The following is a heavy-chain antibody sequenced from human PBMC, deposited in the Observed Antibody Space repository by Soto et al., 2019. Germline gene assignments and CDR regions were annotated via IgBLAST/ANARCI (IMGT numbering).Heavy chain of an antibody. Sequence: QVQLVESGGGVVQPGRSLRLSCAASGFTFSSYAMHWVRQAPGKGLAWVAVISYDGSNKYYADSVKGRFTISRDNSKNTLYLHMNSLRAEDTAVYYCARPRDGWYFDLWGRGTLVTVSS. J-gene: IGHJ2*01. V-gene: IGHV3-30-3*01. CDR2: ISYDGSNK. CDR3: ARPRDGWYFDL. CDR1: GFTFSSYA.